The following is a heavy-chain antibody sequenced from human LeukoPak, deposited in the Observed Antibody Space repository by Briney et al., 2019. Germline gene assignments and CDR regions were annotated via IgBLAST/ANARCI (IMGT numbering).Heavy chain of an antibody. CDR1: GFTFTSFS. CDR2: ISSSSSYI. CDR3: ARDFYGDYAVDY. D-gene: IGHD4-17*01. V-gene: IGHV3-21*01. J-gene: IGHJ4*02. Sequence: GGSLRLSCAASGFTFTSFSMNWVRQAPGKGLEWVSSISSSSSYIYYADSVKGRFTISRDNAKNSLYLQMNSLRAEDTAVYYCARDFYGDYAVDYWGQGTLVTVSS.